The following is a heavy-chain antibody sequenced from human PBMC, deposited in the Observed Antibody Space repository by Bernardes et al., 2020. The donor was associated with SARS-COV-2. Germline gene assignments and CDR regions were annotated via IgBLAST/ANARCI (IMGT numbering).Heavy chain of an antibody. Sequence: GESLKISCKGSGYSFSSYWIGWVRQMPGKGLEWMGIIYPGDSETRYSPSFQGQVTISADKSISTAYLQWSSLKASDSAIYYCARPYSSNWYEAFNIWGQGTMVTVSS. D-gene: IGHD6-13*01. CDR2: IYPGDSET. V-gene: IGHV5-51*01. J-gene: IGHJ3*02. CDR1: GYSFSSYW. CDR3: ARPYSSNWYEAFNI.